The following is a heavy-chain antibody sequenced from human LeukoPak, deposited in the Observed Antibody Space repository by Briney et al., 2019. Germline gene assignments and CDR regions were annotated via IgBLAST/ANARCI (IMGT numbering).Heavy chain of an antibody. D-gene: IGHD3-10*01. J-gene: IGHJ5*02. Sequence: PGGSLRLSCAASGFTFSSYGMHWVRQAPGKGLEWVAVISYDGSNKYYADSVKGRFTISRDNSKNTLYLQMNSLRAEDTAVYYRAKSADGSGSTKFDPWGQGTLVTVSS. CDR2: ISYDGSNK. CDR1: GFTFSSYG. V-gene: IGHV3-30*18. CDR3: AKSADGSGSTKFDP.